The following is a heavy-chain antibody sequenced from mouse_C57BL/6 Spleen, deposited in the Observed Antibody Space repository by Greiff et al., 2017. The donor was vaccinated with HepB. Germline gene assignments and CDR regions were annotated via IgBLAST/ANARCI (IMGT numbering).Heavy chain of an antibody. D-gene: IGHD2-5*01. CDR3: AREGSNYKGAMDY. CDR1: GFTFSDYG. V-gene: IGHV5-17*01. CDR2: ISSGSSTI. Sequence: EVQLVESGGGLVKPGGSLKLSCAASGFTFSDYGMHWVRQATEKGLEWVAYISSGSSTINYADKVKGRFTISRNNAKNTLFLQMTSLRSEDTAMYYCAREGSNYKGAMDYWGQGTSVTVSS. J-gene: IGHJ4*01.